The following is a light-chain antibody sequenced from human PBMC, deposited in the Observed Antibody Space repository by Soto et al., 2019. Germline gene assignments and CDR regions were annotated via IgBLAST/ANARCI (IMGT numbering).Light chain of an antibody. CDR2: AAS. V-gene: IGKV3-20*01. J-gene: IGKJ5*01. Sequence: EIVLTQSPGTLSLSPGERATLSCRASQSVTSNYLAWYQLKPGQAPRLLIYAASNTATGIPDRFCGSGSGTDFTLSISRLEPEDFAVYYCQQYGSTPSITFGQGTRLEIK. CDR1: QSVTSNY. CDR3: QQYGSTPSIT.